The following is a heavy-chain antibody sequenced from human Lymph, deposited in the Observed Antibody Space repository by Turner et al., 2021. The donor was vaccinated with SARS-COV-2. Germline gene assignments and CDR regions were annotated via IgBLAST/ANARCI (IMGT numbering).Heavy chain of an antibody. V-gene: IGHV1-24*01. D-gene: IGHD1-1*01. J-gene: IGHJ4*02. CDR2: FDPEDGET. CDR3: ATLKSNWKILTGRYYFDF. CDR1: GYTLTELS. Sequence: QVQLVQSGAEVKKPGASVKVSCKVSGYTLTELSIHWVRQAPGKGLEGMGGFDPEDGETIYEQKFQGRVTMTEDTSTDTAYMELSSLRSEDTAVYYCATLKSNWKILTGRYYFDFWGQGTLVTVSS.